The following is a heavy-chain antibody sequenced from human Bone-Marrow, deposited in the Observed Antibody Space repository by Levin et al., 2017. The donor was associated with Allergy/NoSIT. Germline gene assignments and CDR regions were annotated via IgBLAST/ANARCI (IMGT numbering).Heavy chain of an antibody. V-gene: IGHV4-61*01. D-gene: IGHD4-23*01. Sequence: SETLSRTCTVSGGSVSSGSYYWSWIRQPPGKGLEWIAYIYHSGSTKYNPSLKSRVTISLDTSRNQFSLRLTSLTAADTAVYYCARGSYFGGLSFDCWGKGTLVTVSS. J-gene: IGHJ4*02. CDR3: ARGSYFGGLSFDC. CDR2: IYHSGST. CDR1: GGSVSSGSYY.